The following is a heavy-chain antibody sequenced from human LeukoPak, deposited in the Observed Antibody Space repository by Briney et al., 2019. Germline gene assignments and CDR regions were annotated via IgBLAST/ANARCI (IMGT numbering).Heavy chain of an antibody. CDR1: GYTFTSYG. V-gene: IGHV1-18*01. Sequence: ASVKVSCKASGYTFTSYGISWVRQAPGQGLEWMGWISVYNGNTNYAQKFRGRVTMTTDTSTSTAYMELRSLRSDDTAVYYCVRDPSGYCSGGSCYPNWFDPWGQGTLVIVSS. CDR3: VRDPSGYCSGGSCYPNWFDP. D-gene: IGHD2-15*01. J-gene: IGHJ5*02. CDR2: ISVYNGNT.